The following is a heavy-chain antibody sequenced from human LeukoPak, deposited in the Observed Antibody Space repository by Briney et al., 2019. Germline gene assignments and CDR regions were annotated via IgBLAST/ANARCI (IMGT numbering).Heavy chain of an antibody. V-gene: IGHV4-59*01. CDR1: GDSISSYY. CDR3: ARGSGRAGPGDSWFDP. Sequence: SETLSLTCTVSGDSISSYYWSWIRQSPGKGLEWIGYIFYSGSTNYNPSLKSRVTISVDTSKNQFSLNLSSVTAADTAVYYCARGSGRAGPGDSWFDPWGQGNLVIVSS. J-gene: IGHJ5*02. CDR2: IFYSGST. D-gene: IGHD6-13*01.